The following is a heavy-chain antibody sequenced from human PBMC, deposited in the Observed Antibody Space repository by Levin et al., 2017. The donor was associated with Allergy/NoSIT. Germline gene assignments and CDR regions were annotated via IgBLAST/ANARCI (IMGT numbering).Heavy chain of an antibody. D-gene: IGHD3-22*01. CDR1: GFTFSSYW. CDR2: IKQDGSEK. V-gene: IGHV3-7*01. CDR3: HSTADYYDSSGYVYYFDY. Sequence: GSLRLSCAASGFTFSSYWMSWVRQAPGKGLEWVANIKQDGSEKYYVDSVKGRFTISRDNAKNSLYLQMNSLRAEDTAVYYCHSTADYYDSSGYVYYFDYWGQGTLVTVSS. J-gene: IGHJ4*02.